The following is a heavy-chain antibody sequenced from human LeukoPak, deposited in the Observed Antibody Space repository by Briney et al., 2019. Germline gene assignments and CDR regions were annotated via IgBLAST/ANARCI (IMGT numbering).Heavy chain of an antibody. J-gene: IGHJ4*02. CDR3: ARMAAVAGTNY. CDR1: GFNFSSYW. D-gene: IGHD6-19*01. CDR2: INSDGSSI. Sequence: GGSLRLSCAPSGFNFSSYWMHWVRHAPGKGLVWVSRINSDGSSITYADYVKGRFTLSRDNAKNKLYLQMNSLRAEDTAVYYCARMAAVAGTNYWGQGSLVTVSS. V-gene: IGHV3-74*03.